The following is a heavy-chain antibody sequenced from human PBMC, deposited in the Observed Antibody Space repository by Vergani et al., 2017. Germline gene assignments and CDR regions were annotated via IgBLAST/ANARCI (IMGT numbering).Heavy chain of an antibody. CDR3: ARGNYGSGSYYNDY. CDR2: ISSNGGST. D-gene: IGHD3-10*01. CDR1: GFTFSSYA. Sequence: EVQLVESGGGLVQPGGSLRLSCAASGFTFSSYAMHWVRQAPGKGLEYVSAISSNGGSTYYANSVKGRFTISRDNSKNTLYLQMGSLRAEDMAVYYCARGNYGSGSYYNDYWGQGTLVTVSS. J-gene: IGHJ4*02. V-gene: IGHV3-64*01.